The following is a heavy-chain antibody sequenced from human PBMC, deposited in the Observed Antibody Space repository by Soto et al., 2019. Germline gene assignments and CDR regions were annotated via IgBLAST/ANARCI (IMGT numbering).Heavy chain of an antibody. CDR2: IYHTGNR. Sequence: QVQLQESGPGLMQPSGTLSLTCAVSGGSISDNWWSWVRQPPGKGLEWLGEIYHTGNRHYNPSLEVRVTISVDKSKNHFSLNLNSVTAADTAVYYCARHIAVSGTRGFDYWGPGILVNVSS. CDR3: ARHIAVSGTRGFDY. V-gene: IGHV4-4*02. CDR1: GGSISDNW. J-gene: IGHJ4*02. D-gene: IGHD6-19*01.